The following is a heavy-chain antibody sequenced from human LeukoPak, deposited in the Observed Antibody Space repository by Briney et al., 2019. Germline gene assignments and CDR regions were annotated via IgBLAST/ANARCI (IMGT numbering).Heavy chain of an antibody. CDR2: IYTTGNT. V-gene: IGHV4-61*02. Sequence: PSETLSLTCTVSGGSITNGGYYWSWIRQPAGKGLEWIGRIYTTGNTNYNPSLKSRVTISLDTSRNRFSLKLSSVTAADTAMYYCARGELNTSSSGFDYWGQGTLVTVSS. J-gene: IGHJ4*02. CDR1: GGSITNGGYY. D-gene: IGHD6-6*01. CDR3: ARGELNTSSSGFDY.